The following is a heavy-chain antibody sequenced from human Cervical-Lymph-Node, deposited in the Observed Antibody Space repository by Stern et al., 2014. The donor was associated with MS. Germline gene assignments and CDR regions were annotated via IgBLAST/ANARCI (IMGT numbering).Heavy chain of an antibody. V-gene: IGHV4-4*02. CDR3: ARGREAMDV. CDR1: GASISSSWW. Sequence: QVQLQESGPGLVKPSGTLSLNCGVSGASISSSWWWSWVRQTPGKGQEWIGEIFHSGNANYSPSLGSRVTISVDKSKNQVSLKLSSVTAADTAVYYCARGREAMDVWGQGTTVIVSS. J-gene: IGHJ6*02. CDR2: IFHSGNA.